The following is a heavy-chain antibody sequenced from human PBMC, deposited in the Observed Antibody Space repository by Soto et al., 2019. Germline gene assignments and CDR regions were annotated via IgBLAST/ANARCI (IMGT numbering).Heavy chain of an antibody. Sequence: QVQLQQRGAGLLKPSETLSLTCVVFGGSFSSYYWSWIRQPPGKGLEWIGEINHRGNTNYNPSLKSRVSMSVDTSKNQCSLKLTSVTAADTALDYWARAVTGARLVDWYFDLWGPGTQVTVSS. J-gene: IGHJ2*01. CDR3: ARAVTGARLVDWYFDL. CDR2: INHRGNT. CDR1: GGSFSSYY. D-gene: IGHD2-21*02. V-gene: IGHV4-34*02.